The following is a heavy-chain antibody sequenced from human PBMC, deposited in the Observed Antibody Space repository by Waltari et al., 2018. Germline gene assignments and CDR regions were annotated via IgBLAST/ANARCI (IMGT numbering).Heavy chain of an antibody. CDR1: GGSISSGGYY. J-gene: IGHJ4*02. CDR3: ARSPFGELLLIDY. V-gene: IGHV4-31*03. Sequence: QVQLQESGPGLVKPSQTLSLTCPVSGGSISSGGYYWGWIRQHPGKGLEWIGYIYYSGSTYYNPSLKSRVTISVDTSKNQFSLKLSSVTAADTAVYYCARSPFGELLLIDYWGQGTLVTVSS. D-gene: IGHD3-10*01. CDR2: IYYSGST.